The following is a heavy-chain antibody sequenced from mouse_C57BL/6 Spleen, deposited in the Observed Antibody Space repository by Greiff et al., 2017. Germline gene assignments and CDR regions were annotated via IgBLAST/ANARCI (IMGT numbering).Heavy chain of an antibody. J-gene: IGHJ1*03. Sequence: EVHLVESEGGLVQPGSSMKLSCTASGFTFSDYYMAWVRQVPEKGLEWVANINYDGSSTYYLDSLKSRFIISRDNAKNILYLQMSSLKSEDTATYYCARDHYYGSSYFHWYFDVWGTGTTVTVSS. CDR2: INYDGSST. CDR3: ARDHYYGSSYFHWYFDV. D-gene: IGHD1-1*01. CDR1: GFTFSDYY. V-gene: IGHV5-16*01.